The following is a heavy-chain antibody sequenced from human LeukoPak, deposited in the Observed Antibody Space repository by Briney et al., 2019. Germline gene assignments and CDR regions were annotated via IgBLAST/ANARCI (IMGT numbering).Heavy chain of an antibody. J-gene: IGHJ4*02. CDR1: GDSVSSDTAA. D-gene: IGHD3-10*01. Sequence: SQTLSLTCAIFGDSVSSDTAAWNWIRQSPSRGLEWLGRAFYRSQWYNDYAVSVKDRIAISPDTSKNQFSLQLNSVSPEDTAVYYCAREEAGTYGFEYWGQGTLFTVSS. CDR3: AREEAGTYGFEY. CDR2: AFYRSQWYN. V-gene: IGHV6-1*01.